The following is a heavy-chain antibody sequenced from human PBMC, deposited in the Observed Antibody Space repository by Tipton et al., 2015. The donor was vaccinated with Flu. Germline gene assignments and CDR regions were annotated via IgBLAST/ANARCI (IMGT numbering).Heavy chain of an antibody. V-gene: IGHV4-61*01. Sequence: TLSLTCSVSGDSISGPYYWCWIRQPPGKGLEWIGYNYYSGSTNYNPSLKSRVTISVDTSKNQFSLKLSSVTAADTAVYYCAREGTSRGSSWDLAFDIWGHGTMVTGSS. CDR1: GDSISGPYY. CDR3: AREGTSRGSSWDLAFDI. D-gene: IGHD6-13*01. CDR2: NYYSGST. J-gene: IGHJ3*02.